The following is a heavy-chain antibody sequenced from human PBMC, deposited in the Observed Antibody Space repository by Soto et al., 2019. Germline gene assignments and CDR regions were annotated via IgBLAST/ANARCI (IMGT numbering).Heavy chain of an antibody. J-gene: IGHJ4*02. CDR1: GGTFSSYA. Sequence: QVQLVQSGAEVKKPGSSVKVSCKASGGTFSSYAISWVRQAPGQGLEWMRGIIPIFGTPNYAQKFQGRVTITADISTSTAYMELSSLRSEDTAVYYCARDPDYGGNSGLGLVDYWGQGTLVTVSS. D-gene: IGHD4-17*01. CDR2: IIPIFGTP. CDR3: ARDPDYGGNSGLGLVDY. V-gene: IGHV1-69*06.